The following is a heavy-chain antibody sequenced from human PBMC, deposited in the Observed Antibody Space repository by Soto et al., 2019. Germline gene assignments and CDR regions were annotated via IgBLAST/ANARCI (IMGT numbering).Heavy chain of an antibody. CDR2: INHSGSA. J-gene: IGHJ4*02. CDR3: ARGLISGSHYSGGWYYFDS. Sequence: PETLSLTCGVYGGSFSDYIWTWIRKTQGKGLQWIGQINHSGSANYNPSLKSRVTISVHTSSSQFSLELSSVTAADTAVYYCARGLISGSHYSGGWYYFDSWGQGTQVTVSS. V-gene: IGHV4-34*01. CDR1: GGSFSDYI. D-gene: IGHD1-26*01.